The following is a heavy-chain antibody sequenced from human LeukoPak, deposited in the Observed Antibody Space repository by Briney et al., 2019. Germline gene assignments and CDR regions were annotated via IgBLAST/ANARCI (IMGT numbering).Heavy chain of an antibody. CDR2: ISYDGSNK. D-gene: IGHD3-10*01. J-gene: IGHJ4*02. V-gene: IGHV3-30-3*01. Sequence: GGSLRLSCAASGFTFSSYAMHWVRQAPGKGLEWVAVISYDGSNKYYADSVKGRFTISRDNSKNTLYLQMNSLTAEDTAVYYCAKDRGYTKWPPDYWGQGTLVTVSS. CDR3: AKDRGYTKWPPDY. CDR1: GFTFSSYA.